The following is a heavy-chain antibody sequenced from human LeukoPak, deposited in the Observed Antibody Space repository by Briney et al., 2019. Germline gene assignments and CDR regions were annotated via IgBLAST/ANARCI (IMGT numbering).Heavy chain of an antibody. J-gene: IGHJ4*02. CDR1: GYTFTGYY. V-gene: IGHV1-2*02. CDR3: AREDCSGGSCCSAFDY. D-gene: IGHD2-15*01. CDR2: INPNSGGT. Sequence: ASVKVSCKASGYTFTGYYMHWVRQAPGQGLEWMGWINPNSGGTNYAQKFQGRVTMTRDTSISTAYMELSRLRSDDTAVYYCAREDCSGGSCCSAFDYWGQGTPVTVSS.